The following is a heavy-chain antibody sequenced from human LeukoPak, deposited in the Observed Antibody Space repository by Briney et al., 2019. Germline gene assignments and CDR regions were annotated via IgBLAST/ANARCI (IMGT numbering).Heavy chain of an antibody. CDR3: ARRGISQGYYMDV. D-gene: IGHD6-13*01. Sequence: SETLSLTCAVYGGSFSSYYWSWIRQPPGKGLEWIGEINHSGSTNYNPSLKSRVTISVDTSTNQFSLKLSSVTAADTAVFYCARRGISQGYYMDVWGKGTTVTISS. V-gene: IGHV4-34*01. CDR1: GGSFSSYY. CDR2: INHSGST. J-gene: IGHJ6*03.